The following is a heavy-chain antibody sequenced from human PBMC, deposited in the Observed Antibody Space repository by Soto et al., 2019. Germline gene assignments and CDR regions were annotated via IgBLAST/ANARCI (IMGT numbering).Heavy chain of an antibody. CDR1: GGTFSSYA. Sequence: SVKVSCKASGGTFSSYAISWVRQAPGQGLEWMGGIIPIFGTANYAQKFQGRVTITADESTSTAYMELSSLRSEDTAVYYCARDRRLNDFWSGYPRHSYGMDAWGQGTTVTVSS. D-gene: IGHD3-3*01. CDR3: ARDRRLNDFWSGYPRHSYGMDA. CDR2: IIPIFGTA. V-gene: IGHV1-69*13. J-gene: IGHJ6*02.